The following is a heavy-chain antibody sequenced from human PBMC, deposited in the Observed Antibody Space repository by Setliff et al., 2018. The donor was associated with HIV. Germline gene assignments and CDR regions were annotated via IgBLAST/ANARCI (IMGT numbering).Heavy chain of an antibody. CDR2: ISTSGTT. D-gene: IGHD3-16*01. V-gene: IGHV4-61*09. CDR3: ARVSTDYVWGSFLSSGPYYFDF. CDR1: GDSITSGTYY. J-gene: IGHJ4*02. Sequence: PSEILSLTCTVSGDSITSGTYYWSWIRQPAGMRLEWIGHISTSGTTNYNPSLKSRVTISADTSKSQFSLKLTSVTAADTAAYFCARVSTDYVWGSFLSSGPYYFDFWGQGALVTVSS.